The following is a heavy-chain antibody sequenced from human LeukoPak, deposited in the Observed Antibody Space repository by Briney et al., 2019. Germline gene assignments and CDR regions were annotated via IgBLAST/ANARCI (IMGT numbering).Heavy chain of an antibody. Sequence: SETLSLTCSVSGGSISSYYWSWIRQPPGKGLEWVGYIYYGGSTNYNPSLKSRVTISVDTSRNQFSLKLSSVTAADTAVYYCARGHYDSSGYPTGYYYYMDVWGKGTTVTISS. CDR2: IYYGGST. CDR3: ARGHYDSSGYPTGYYYYMDV. J-gene: IGHJ6*03. D-gene: IGHD3-22*01. V-gene: IGHV4-59*01. CDR1: GGSISSYY.